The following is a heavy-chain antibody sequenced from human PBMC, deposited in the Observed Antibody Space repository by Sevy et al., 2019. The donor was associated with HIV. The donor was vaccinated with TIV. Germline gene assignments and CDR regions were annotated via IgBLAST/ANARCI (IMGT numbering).Heavy chain of an antibody. J-gene: IGHJ4*02. Sequence: GGSLRLSCAASGFTLNKAWMNWVRQAPGKGLEWVGRIKSETEGGTTDYAEPVKGRFSISSDDSKNTLYLQMNSLKIEDTAVYYCSMEDGYNYFDYWGQGALVTVSS. CDR3: SMEDGYNYFDY. V-gene: IGHV3-15*07. CDR1: GFTLNKAW. CDR2: IKSETEGGTT. D-gene: IGHD5-12*01.